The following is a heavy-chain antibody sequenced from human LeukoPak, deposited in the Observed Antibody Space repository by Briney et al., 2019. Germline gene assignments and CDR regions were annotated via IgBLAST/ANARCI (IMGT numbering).Heavy chain of an antibody. Sequence: PGGSLRLSCAASGFMFSDHWMSWVRQAPGKGAEWVANINAHGSQQYSVDSLKGRFTVSRDNAKKSLYLQMNDVRAEDTAVYFCVKWGPYCSTFYCPALESWGQGTLVTVSS. V-gene: IGHV3-7*01. CDR1: GFMFSDHW. J-gene: IGHJ4*02. D-gene: IGHD2/OR15-2a*01. CDR3: VKWGPYCSTFYCPALES. CDR2: INAHGSQQ.